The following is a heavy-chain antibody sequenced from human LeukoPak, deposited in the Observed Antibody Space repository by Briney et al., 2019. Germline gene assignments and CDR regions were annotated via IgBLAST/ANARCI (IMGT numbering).Heavy chain of an antibody. CDR3: ARTENYIPEDCFDP. CDR2: IYYSGST. CDR1: GGSISSYY. Sequence: PSETLSLTCTVSGGSISSYYWSWIRQPPGKGLEWIGYIYYSGSTNYNPSLKSRVTLSVDTSKNQFSLKLSSVTAADTALYYCARTENYIPEDCFDPWGQGTLVTVSS. J-gene: IGHJ5*02. V-gene: IGHV4-59*08. D-gene: IGHD5-24*01.